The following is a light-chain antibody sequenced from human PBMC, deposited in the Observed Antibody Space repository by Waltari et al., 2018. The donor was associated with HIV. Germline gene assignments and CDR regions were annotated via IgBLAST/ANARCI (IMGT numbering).Light chain of an antibody. Sequence: ASVSGSPGQSITISCTGTSSDVGSYNLVSWYQQHPGKAPKLMIYEVSKRPSGVSNRFSGSKSGNTASLTISGLQAEDEADYYCCSYAGSSTFANRVFGGGTKLTVL. V-gene: IGLV2-23*02. CDR2: EVS. CDR1: SSDVGSYNL. CDR3: CSYAGSSTFANRV. J-gene: IGLJ3*02.